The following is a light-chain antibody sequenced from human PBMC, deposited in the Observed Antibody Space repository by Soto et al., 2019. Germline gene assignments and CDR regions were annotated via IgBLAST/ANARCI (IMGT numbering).Light chain of an antibody. CDR1: QSVSSN. Sequence: EIVMTQSPATLSVSPGERATLSCRASQSVSSNLAWYQQKSGQAPRLLIYGASTRATGIPARFSGSGSGTEFTLTIRRLQSEDFAVYYCQHYNNWPPWTFGQGTKVEIK. CDR3: QHYNNWPPWT. V-gene: IGKV3-15*01. J-gene: IGKJ1*01. CDR2: GAS.